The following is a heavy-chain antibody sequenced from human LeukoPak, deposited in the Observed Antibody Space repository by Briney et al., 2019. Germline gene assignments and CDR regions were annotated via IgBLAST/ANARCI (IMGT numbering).Heavy chain of an antibody. Sequence: PGGSLRFSCAASGFTFSSYAMHWVRQAPGKGLEWVAVISYDGSNKYYADSVKGRFTISRDNSKNTLYLQMNSLRAEDTAVYYCARDPYSYGYVNYWGQGTLVTVSS. CDR3: ARDPYSYGYVNY. D-gene: IGHD5-18*01. J-gene: IGHJ4*02. V-gene: IGHV3-30*04. CDR2: ISYDGSNK. CDR1: GFTFSSYA.